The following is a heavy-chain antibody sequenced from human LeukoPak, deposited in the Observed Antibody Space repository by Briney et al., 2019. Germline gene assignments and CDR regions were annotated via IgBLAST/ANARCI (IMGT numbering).Heavy chain of an antibody. D-gene: IGHD5-18*01. V-gene: IGHV3-48*03. CDR3: AREGTAMVSFDY. Sequence: GGSLRLSCAASGFTFSSYEMNWVRQAPGKGLEWVSYISSGGNTIYYADSVKGRFTISRDNAKNSLYLQMNSLRAVDTAVYYCAREGTAMVSFDYWGQGTLVTVSS. CDR2: ISSGGNTI. J-gene: IGHJ4*02. CDR1: GFTFSSYE.